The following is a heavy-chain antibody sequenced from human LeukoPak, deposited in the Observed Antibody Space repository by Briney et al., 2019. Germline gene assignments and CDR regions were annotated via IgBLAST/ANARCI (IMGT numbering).Heavy chain of an antibody. J-gene: IGHJ4*02. CDR1: GFTFDDFA. D-gene: IGHD2-2*02. Sequence: GGSLRLSCAASGFTFDDFAMSWIRQAPGKGLEWVSGISYNGGITGYGDSVKGRSTISRDNAKNSLYLQMNSLRAEDTALYYCARVPASAISTLPRFDYWGQGTLVTVSS. CDR3: ARVPASAISTLPRFDY. V-gene: IGHV3-20*04. CDR2: ISYNGGIT.